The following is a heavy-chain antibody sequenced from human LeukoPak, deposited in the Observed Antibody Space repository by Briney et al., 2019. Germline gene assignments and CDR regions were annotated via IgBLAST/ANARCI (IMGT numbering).Heavy chain of an antibody. V-gene: IGHV4-59*08. CDR3: ARQRGSGTWAFDC. D-gene: IGHD3-10*01. CDR2: IYYSGST. J-gene: IGHJ4*02. CDR1: GGSVSSYY. Sequence: SETLSLTCTVSGGSVSSYYLSWIRQPPRKGLEWIGYIYYSGSTNYSPSLKSRVTISVDTSKNQFSLKLTSVTAADTAVYYCARQRGSGTWAFDCWGQGTLVTVSS.